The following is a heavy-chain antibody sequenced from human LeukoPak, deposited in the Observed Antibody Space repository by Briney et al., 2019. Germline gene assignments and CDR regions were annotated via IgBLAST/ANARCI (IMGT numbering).Heavy chain of an antibody. D-gene: IGHD1-26*01. CDR1: GGSISSYY. CDR2: IYYSGST. CDR3: ARSEWDWYFDL. Sequence: SETLSLTCTVSGGSISSYYWSWIRQPPGKGLEWIGYIYYSGSTNYNPSLKSRVTISVDTSKNQFSLKLSSVTAADTAVYYCARSEWDWYFDLWGRGTLVTVSS. V-gene: IGHV4-59*01. J-gene: IGHJ2*01.